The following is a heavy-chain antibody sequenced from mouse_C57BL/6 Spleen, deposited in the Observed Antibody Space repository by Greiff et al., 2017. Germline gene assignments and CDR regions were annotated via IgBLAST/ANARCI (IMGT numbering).Heavy chain of an antibody. V-gene: IGHV1-69*01. CDR3: ARDTTVVERNYFDY. CDR1: GYTFTSYW. J-gene: IGHJ2*01. CDR2: IDPSDSYT. D-gene: IGHD1-1*01. Sequence: QVQLQQPGAELVMPGASVKLSCKASGYTFTSYWMHWVKQRPGQGLEWIGEIDPSDSYTNYNQKVKGKSTLTVDKSSSTAYMQLSSLTSEDSAVYYCARDTTVVERNYFDYWGQGTTLTVSS.